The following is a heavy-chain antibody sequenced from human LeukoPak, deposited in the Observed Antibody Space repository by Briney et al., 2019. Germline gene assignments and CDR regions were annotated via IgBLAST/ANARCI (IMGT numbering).Heavy chain of an antibody. J-gene: IGHJ4*02. Sequence: ASVKVSCKASGGTFSSYAISWVRQAPEQGLEWMGGIIPIFGTANYAQKFQGRVTITADKSTSTAYMELSSLRSEDTAVYYCARVNGAHTAMAPIWDYWGQGTLVTVSS. CDR1: GGTFSSYA. D-gene: IGHD5-18*01. V-gene: IGHV1-69*06. CDR3: ARVNGAHTAMAPIWDY. CDR2: IIPIFGTA.